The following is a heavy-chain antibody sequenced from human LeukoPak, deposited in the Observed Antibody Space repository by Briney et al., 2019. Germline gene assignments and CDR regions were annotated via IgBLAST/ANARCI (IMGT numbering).Heavy chain of an antibody. CDR3: AMLGVIPD. V-gene: IGHV1-69*10. CDR2: FIPVHDTA. D-gene: IGHD2-21*01. Sequence: SVKVSCKASGGTFTKYVISRVREAPGQRLEWMGRFIPVHDTANYAHTYQRRVILTADKSTSTAYMELTSLGSDDTAVYYCAMLGVIPDWGQGTLITVSS. CDR1: GGTFTKYV. J-gene: IGHJ1*01.